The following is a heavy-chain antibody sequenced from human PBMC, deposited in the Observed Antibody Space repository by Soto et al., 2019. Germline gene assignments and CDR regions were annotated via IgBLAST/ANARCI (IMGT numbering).Heavy chain of an antibody. V-gene: IGHV4-59*12. CDR2: IHETGST. Sequence: QVQLQESGPGLVKPSETLSLTCSFSGGSMSRYYWSWIRQPPGKGLEWIGNIHETGSTNYNASLKNRVTISLDTSKRAFPLHLTSVTAADTAVYYCARDVRPTGLAYFDLWGRGTLVTVSS. D-gene: IGHD1-1*01. J-gene: IGHJ2*01. CDR1: GGSMSRYY. CDR3: ARDVRPTGLAYFDL.